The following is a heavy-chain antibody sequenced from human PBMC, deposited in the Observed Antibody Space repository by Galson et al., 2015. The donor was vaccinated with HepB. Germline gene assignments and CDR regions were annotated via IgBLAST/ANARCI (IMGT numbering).Heavy chain of an antibody. J-gene: IGHJ6*03. Sequence: SVKVSCKASGYTFTDYYIHWVRQAPGQGLEWMGIINPTGGRTSYAQKFQGRVTMTRDTSTSTVYMELSSLRSEDTAVYYCARDLLPAEPKPPPDFFNYMDGWVKWTPVTVSS. V-gene: IGHV1-46*01. CDR1: GYTFTDYY. D-gene: IGHD1-14*01. CDR2: INPTGGRT. CDR3: ARDLLPAEPKPPPDFFNYMDG.